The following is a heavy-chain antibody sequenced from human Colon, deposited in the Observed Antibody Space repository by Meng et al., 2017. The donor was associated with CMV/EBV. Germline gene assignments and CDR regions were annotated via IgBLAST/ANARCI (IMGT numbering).Heavy chain of an antibody. CDR2: INSNGGGT. CDR3: ARQNTMIDFAMGY. CDR1: GYTFTGYF. Sequence: ASVKVSCKASGYTFTGYFIHWVRQAPGQGPEWLGWINSNGGGTNYAQKFQGRVTMTRDASISTAYMELSSLRSDDTAIYYCARQNTMIDFAMGYWGQGTLVTVSS. D-gene: IGHD3-22*01. V-gene: IGHV1-2*02. J-gene: IGHJ4*02.